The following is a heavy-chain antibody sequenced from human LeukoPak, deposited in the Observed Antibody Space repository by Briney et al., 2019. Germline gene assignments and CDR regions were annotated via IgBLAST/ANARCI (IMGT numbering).Heavy chain of an antibody. CDR3: ARDSHSGSYYRLDY. CDR2: ISGTSGST. V-gene: IGHV3-23*01. CDR1: GFTFSTYA. J-gene: IGHJ4*02. Sequence: GGSLRLSCAASGFTFSTYAMSWVRQAPGKGLEWVSSISGTSGSTYYADSVKGRFTISRDNSKNTLFLQMNSLRAEDTAVYYCARDSHSGSYYRLDYWGQGTLVTVSS. D-gene: IGHD1-26*01.